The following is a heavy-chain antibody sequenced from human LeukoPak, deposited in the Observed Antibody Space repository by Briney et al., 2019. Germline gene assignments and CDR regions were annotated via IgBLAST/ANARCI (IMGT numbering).Heavy chain of an antibody. D-gene: IGHD3-3*01. Sequence: SETLSLTCTVYGGFFSGYFWNWIRQPPGKGREGIAEINHGGSTNYNPSLKSRVTISVDKSKNQFSLKLSSVTAADTAVYYCARRDFWSGYYTHWGQGTLVTVSS. V-gene: IGHV4-34*01. CDR1: GGFFSGYF. CDR2: INHGGST. CDR3: ARRDFWSGYYTH. J-gene: IGHJ4*02.